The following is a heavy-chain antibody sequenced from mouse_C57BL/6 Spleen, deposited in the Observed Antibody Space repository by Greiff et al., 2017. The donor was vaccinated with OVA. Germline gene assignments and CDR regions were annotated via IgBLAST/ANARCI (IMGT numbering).Heavy chain of an antibody. CDR3: ARPFQLGRFLYYAMDY. D-gene: IGHD4-1*02. CDR2: ISSGSSTI. Sequence: EVQRVESGGGLVKPGGSLKLSCAASGFTFSDYGMHWVRQAPEKGLEWVAYISSGSSTIYYADTVKGRFTISRDNAKNTLFLQMTSLRSEDTAMYYCARPFQLGRFLYYAMDYWGQGTSVTVSS. J-gene: IGHJ4*01. CDR1: GFTFSDYG. V-gene: IGHV5-17*01.